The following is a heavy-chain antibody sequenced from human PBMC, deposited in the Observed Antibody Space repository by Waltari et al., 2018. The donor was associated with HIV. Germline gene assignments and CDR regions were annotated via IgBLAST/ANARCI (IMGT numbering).Heavy chain of an antibody. D-gene: IGHD4-17*01. CDR3: ARVTTVTGDSYFYYGMDV. CDR1: GYTFTGSY. CDR2: INPNSGGT. V-gene: IGHV1-2*06. J-gene: IGHJ6*02. Sequence: QVQLVQSGAEVRKPGASVKVSCKASGYTFTGSYLPLVRQAPGQGLEWMGRINPNSGGTNYAQKFQARVTMTRDTSIGAAYMELSSLRPNDTAVYYCARVTTVTGDSYFYYGMDVWGQGTTVTVSS.